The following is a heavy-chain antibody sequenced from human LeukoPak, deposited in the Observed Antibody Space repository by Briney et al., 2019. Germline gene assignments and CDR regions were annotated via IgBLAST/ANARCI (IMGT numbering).Heavy chain of an antibody. J-gene: IGHJ6*04. Sequence: SGGSLRLSCAASGFTFSSYGMNWVRQAPGKGLEWVSYISSSGSTIYYADSVKGRFTISRDNAKNSLYLQMNSLRAEDTAVYYCAELAITMIGGVWGKGTTVTISS. V-gene: IGHV3-48*03. D-gene: IGHD3-10*02. CDR2: ISSSGSTI. CDR1: GFTFSSYG. CDR3: AELAITMIGGV.